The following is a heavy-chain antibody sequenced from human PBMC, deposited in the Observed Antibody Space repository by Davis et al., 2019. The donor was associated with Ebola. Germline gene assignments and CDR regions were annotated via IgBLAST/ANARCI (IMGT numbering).Heavy chain of an antibody. D-gene: IGHD6-6*01. CDR3: ARSSIAARQGFIS. CDR1: GYSFTSYW. V-gene: IGHV5-51*01. Sequence: GGSLRLSCKGSGYSFTSYWIGWVRQMPGKGLEWMGIIYPGDSDTRYSPSFQGQVTISADKSISTAYLQRSSLKASDTAMYYCARSSIAARQGFISWGQGTLVTVSS. CDR2: IYPGDSDT. J-gene: IGHJ5*02.